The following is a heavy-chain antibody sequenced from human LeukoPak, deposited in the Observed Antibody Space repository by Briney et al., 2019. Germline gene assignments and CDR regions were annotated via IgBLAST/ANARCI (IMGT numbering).Heavy chain of an antibody. CDR3: ARGPGSSGGAYVGDY. J-gene: IGHJ4*01. CDR1: GFTFSNYA. D-gene: IGHD3-22*01. V-gene: IGHV3-23*01. CDR2: ISGSGSST. Sequence: GGSLRLSCAASGFTFSNYAMTWVRQAPGKGLEWVSGISGSGSSTYYADSVKGRFSISRDNAKSTLYLQMNSLRAEDTAVYYCARGPGSSGGAYVGDYWGHGTLVTVSS.